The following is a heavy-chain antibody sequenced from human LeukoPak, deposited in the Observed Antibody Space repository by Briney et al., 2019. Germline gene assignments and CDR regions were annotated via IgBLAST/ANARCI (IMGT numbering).Heavy chain of an antibody. CDR3: ARGVGDSSGYYYHNWFDP. D-gene: IGHD3-22*01. CDR2: INHSGST. Sequence: SETLSLTCAVYGGSFSGYYWSWIRQPPGKGLEWIGEINHSGSTNYNPSLKSRVTISVDTSKNQFSLKLSSVTAADTAVYYCARGVGDSSGYYYHNWFDPWGQGTLVTVSS. CDR1: GGSFSGYY. V-gene: IGHV4-34*01. J-gene: IGHJ5*02.